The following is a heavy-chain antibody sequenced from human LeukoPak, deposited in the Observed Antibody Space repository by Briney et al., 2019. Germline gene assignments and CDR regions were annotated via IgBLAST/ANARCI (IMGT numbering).Heavy chain of an antibody. CDR2: IYSGGSI. CDR1: GFPLSSNY. D-gene: IGHD3-9*01. V-gene: IGHV3-53*01. Sequence: PGGSLRLSCAASGFPLSSNYMSWVRPASGKGLEWVSVIYSGGSIYYADSVKGRFTISRDNSKNTLHLQMNSLRAEDTAVYYCARGYYDILTGSRPEYFQHWGQGTLVTVSS. CDR3: ARGYYDILTGSRPEYFQH. J-gene: IGHJ1*01.